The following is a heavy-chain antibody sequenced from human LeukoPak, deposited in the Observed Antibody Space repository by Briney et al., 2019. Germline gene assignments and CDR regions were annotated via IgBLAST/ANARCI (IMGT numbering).Heavy chain of an antibody. CDR2: ISSSSSYI. CDR3: ARDQFRDSGYDWADH. D-gene: IGHD5-12*01. J-gene: IGHJ4*02. Sequence: PGGSLRLSCAASGFTFSSYSMNWVRQAPGKGLEGVASISSSSSYIYYADSVKGRFTISRDNAKNSLYLQMNSLRAEDTAVYYCARDQFRDSGYDWADHSGQGTLVTVPS. V-gene: IGHV3-21*01. CDR1: GFTFSSYS.